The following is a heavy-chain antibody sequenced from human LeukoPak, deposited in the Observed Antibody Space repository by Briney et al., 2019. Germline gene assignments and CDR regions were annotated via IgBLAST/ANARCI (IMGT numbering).Heavy chain of an antibody. D-gene: IGHD3-16*01. CDR2: MNQVGNEK. V-gene: IGHV3-7*04. CDR1: GFTFSSSA. J-gene: IGHJ4*02. CDR3: ARGTYYYEF. Sequence: GGSLRLSCAASGFTFSSSALSWVRQAPGKGPEWVAYMNQVGNEKNYLDSVKGRFTISRDNAKNSLYLQMTSLRAEDTAVYYCARGTYYYEFWGQGTLVTVSS.